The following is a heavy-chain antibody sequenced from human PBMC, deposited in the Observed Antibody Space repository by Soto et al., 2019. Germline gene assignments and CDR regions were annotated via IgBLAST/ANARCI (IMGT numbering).Heavy chain of an antibody. Sequence: SETLSLTCTVSGGSISSGDYYWSWIRQPPGKGLEWIGYIYYSGSTYYNPSLKSRVTISVDTSKNQFSLKLSSVTAADTAVYYCARAIVLVPAAMEFYYYGMDVWGQGTTVTVSS. CDR3: ARAIVLVPAAMEFYYYGMDV. CDR1: GGSISSGDYY. D-gene: IGHD2-2*01. V-gene: IGHV4-30-4*01. J-gene: IGHJ6*02. CDR2: IYYSGST.